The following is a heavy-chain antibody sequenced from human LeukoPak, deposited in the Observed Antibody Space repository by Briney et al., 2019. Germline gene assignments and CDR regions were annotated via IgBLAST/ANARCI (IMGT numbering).Heavy chain of an antibody. D-gene: IGHD5-18*01. J-gene: IGHJ4*02. CDR3: ARAYEYSYGFGY. V-gene: IGHV3-21*01. CDR2: ISSSSSYT. Sequence: PGGSLRLSCAASGFTFSSYSMNGGLQAPREGGQGGSGISSSSSYTYYADSLKSRFTISRDNAKNSLYPQMNSLTAADTAVYYCARAYEYSYGFGYWGQGTLVTVSS. CDR1: GFTFSSYS.